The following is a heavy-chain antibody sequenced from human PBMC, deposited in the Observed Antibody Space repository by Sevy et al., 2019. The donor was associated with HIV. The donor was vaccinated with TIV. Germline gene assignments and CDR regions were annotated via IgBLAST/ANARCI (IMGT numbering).Heavy chain of an antibody. V-gene: IGHV3-30*02. J-gene: IGHJ4*02. CDR1: GFSFSSYG. CDR3: GKEGGGEGGDH. Sequence: GGSLRLSCAASGFSFSSYGMHWVRQAPGKGLEWMSYIQSDGSNKDYADSVKGRFTISRDNSRNTLYLQMNGLRVEDRAVFYCGKEGGGEGGDHWGQGTLVTVSS. CDR2: IQSDGSNK. D-gene: IGHD2-21*01.